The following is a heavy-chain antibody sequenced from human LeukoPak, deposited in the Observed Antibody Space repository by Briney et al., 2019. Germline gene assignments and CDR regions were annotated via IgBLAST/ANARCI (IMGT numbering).Heavy chain of an antibody. CDR3: ARARRVGYSNWDY. Sequence: PGGSLRLSCAASGFTFSSYTMNWVRQAPGKGLEWVSSISSLSNYMYYADSVRGRFTISRDNSKNTLYLQMNSLRADDTAVYYCARARRVGYSNWDYWGQGTLVTVSS. CDR2: ISSLSNYM. CDR1: GFTFSSYT. V-gene: IGHV3-21*04. D-gene: IGHD5-24*01. J-gene: IGHJ4*02.